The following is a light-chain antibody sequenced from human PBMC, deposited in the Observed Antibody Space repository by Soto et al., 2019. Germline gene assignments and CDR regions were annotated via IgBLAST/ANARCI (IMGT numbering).Light chain of an antibody. Sequence: DIQMTQSPSTLSASVGDRVTITCRASQSISSWLAWYQQKPGKAPRLLLYMASSLESGVPSRFSGSGSGTEFTLTISSLQPDDFATYYCQQYKSYPWTFGQGTKVEIK. V-gene: IGKV1-5*03. CDR1: QSISSW. J-gene: IGKJ1*01. CDR3: QQYKSYPWT. CDR2: MAS.